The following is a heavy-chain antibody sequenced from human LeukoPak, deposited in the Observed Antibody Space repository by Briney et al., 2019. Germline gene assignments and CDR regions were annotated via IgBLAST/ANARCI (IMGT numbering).Heavy chain of an antibody. V-gene: IGHV4-30-4*08. CDR2: IYYSGST. J-gene: IGHJ5*01. Sequence: PSQTLSLTCSVSGGSISSGDYYWSWIRQPPGRGLEWIGYIYYSGSTYYNPSLKSRVTISVDTSKNQFSPKLSSVTAADTAVYYCARGIVLMVYALAPRSGFDSWGQGTLVTVSS. CDR3: ARGIVLMVYALAPRSGFDS. CDR1: GGSISSGDYY. D-gene: IGHD2-8*01.